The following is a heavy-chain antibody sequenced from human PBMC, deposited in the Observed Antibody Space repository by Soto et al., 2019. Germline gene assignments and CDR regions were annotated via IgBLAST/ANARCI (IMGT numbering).Heavy chain of an antibody. D-gene: IGHD1-7*01. CDR3: AREGVRNYAQRSFPTWFDS. J-gene: IGHJ5*02. Sequence: QVQLQESGPGLVRPSETLSLTCTVSGGSVSTGYYYWNWIRQSPGKGLEWIGYIYYTGSTNYNPSLKSRVTLSVDTSKNQFSLELTSVTTADTAVYYCAREGVRNYAQRSFPTWFDSSGQGALVTVSS. CDR2: IYYTGST. CDR1: GGSVSTGYYY. V-gene: IGHV4-61*01.